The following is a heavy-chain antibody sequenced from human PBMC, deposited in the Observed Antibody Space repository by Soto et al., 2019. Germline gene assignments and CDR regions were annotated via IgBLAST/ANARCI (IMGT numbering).Heavy chain of an antibody. CDR3: ARAGYYDFWSGYYVSGWFDP. V-gene: IGHV4-34*01. CDR2: INHSGST. CDR1: GGSFSGYY. D-gene: IGHD3-3*01. J-gene: IGHJ5*02. Sequence: SETLSLTCAVYGGSFSGYYWSWIRQPPGKGLEWTGEINHSGSTNYNPSLKSRVTISVDTSKNQFSLKLSSVTAADTAVYYCARAGYYDFWSGYYVSGWFDPWGQGTLVTVS.